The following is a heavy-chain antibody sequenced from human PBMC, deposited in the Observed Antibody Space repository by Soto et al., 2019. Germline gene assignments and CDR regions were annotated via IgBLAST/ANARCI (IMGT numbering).Heavy chain of an antibody. CDR3: ARGDHGSSRSSPFDP. D-gene: IGHD3-10*01. J-gene: IGHJ5*02. V-gene: IGHV4-31*03. Sequence: PSETLSLTCTVSGGSISSGGYYWSWIRPHPGKGLEWIGYIYYSGSTYYNPSLKSRVTISVDTSKNQFSLKLSSVTAADTAVYYCARGDHGSSRSSPFDPWGQGTLVTSPQ. CDR1: GGSISSGGYY. CDR2: IYYSGST.